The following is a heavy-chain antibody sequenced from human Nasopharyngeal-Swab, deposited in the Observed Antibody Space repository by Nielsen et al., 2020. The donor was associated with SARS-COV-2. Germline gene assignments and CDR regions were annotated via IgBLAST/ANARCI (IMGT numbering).Heavy chain of an antibody. CDR3: ARSTSSSWYRPLDY. V-gene: IGHV3-11*03. Sequence: GESLKISCAASGFTFSDYYMSWIRQAPGQGLEWVSYISSSSSYTDYADSVKGRFTISRDNAKNSLYLQMDNLRAEDTAVYYCARSTSSSWYRPLDYWGQGTLV. J-gene: IGHJ4*02. D-gene: IGHD6-13*01. CDR2: ISSSSSYT. CDR1: GFTFSDYY.